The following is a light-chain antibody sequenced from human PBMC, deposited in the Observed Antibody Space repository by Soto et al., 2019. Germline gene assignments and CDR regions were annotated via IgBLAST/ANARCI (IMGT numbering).Light chain of an antibody. CDR3: QQYNNWPRT. CDR1: QSVTTN. Sequence: TQSPATLSVSPGERVTFSCRASQSVTTNLAWYQHKPGQSPRLLISGASTRATGIPARFSGSGSGTEFTLTINSLQSEDFAVYYCQQYNNWPRTFGQGTKVDI. V-gene: IGKV3-15*01. J-gene: IGKJ1*01. CDR2: GAS.